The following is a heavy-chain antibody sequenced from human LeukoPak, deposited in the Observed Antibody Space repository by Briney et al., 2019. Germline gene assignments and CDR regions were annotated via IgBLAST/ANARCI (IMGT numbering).Heavy chain of an antibody. Sequence: SETLSLTCTVSDGSISSYYWSWIWQSPGKGLEWIGYIYYSGSTNYNPSLKSRVTISVDTSKNQFSLKLSSVTAADTAVYYCARGYCRGTSCNRYTFDMWGQGTMVTVSS. D-gene: IGHD2-2*01. V-gene: IGHV4-59*01. CDR1: DGSISSYY. J-gene: IGHJ3*02. CDR3: ARGYCRGTSCNRYTFDM. CDR2: IYYSGST.